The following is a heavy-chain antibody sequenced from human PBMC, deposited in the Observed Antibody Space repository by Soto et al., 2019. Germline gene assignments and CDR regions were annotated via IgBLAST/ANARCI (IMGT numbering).Heavy chain of an antibody. D-gene: IGHD3-22*01. CDR3: ASPVYYYDISGPRMDV. V-gene: IGHV1-69*12. CDR2: IIPIFGTA. J-gene: IGHJ6*02. CDR1: GGIFSSYA. Sequence: QVQLVQSGAEVKKPGSSVKVSCKASGGIFSSYAISWVRQDPGQGLEWMGGIIPIFGTANYAQKFQGRVTITADESTSTAYMELSSLRSEDTAGYYCASPVYYYDISGPRMDVWGQGTTVTVSS.